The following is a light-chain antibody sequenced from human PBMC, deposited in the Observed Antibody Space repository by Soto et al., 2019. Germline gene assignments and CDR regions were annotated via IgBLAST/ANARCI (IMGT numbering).Light chain of an antibody. J-gene: IGKJ1*01. CDR3: QKYKSAPLT. Sequence: DIQMTQSPSSLSASVGDRVTITCRASQGISYYLAWYQQKPGKVPKLLIYAASTLQSGVPSRFSGSASGSDFTLTISSLQPEDVATYYCQKYKSAPLTFGQGTKVDIK. CDR1: QGISYY. CDR2: AAS. V-gene: IGKV1-27*01.